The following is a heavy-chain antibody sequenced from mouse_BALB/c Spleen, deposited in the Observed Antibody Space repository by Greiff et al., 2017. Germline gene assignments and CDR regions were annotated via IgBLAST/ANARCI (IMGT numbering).Heavy chain of an antibody. CDR2: ISYDGSN. Sequence: EVKVEESGPGLVKPSQSLSLTCSVTGYSITSGYYWYWIRQFPGNKLEWMGYISYDGSNNYNPSLKNRISITRDTSKNQFFLKLNSVTTEDTATYYCARAAFDGYYVFFAYWGQGTLVTVSA. V-gene: IGHV3-6*02. CDR3: ARAAFDGYYVFFAY. J-gene: IGHJ3*01. CDR1: GYSITSGYY. D-gene: IGHD2-3*01.